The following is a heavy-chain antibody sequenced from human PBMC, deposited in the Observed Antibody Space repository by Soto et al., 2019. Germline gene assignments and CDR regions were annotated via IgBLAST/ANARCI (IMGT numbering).Heavy chain of an antibody. V-gene: IGHV1-69*13. CDR3: AKSAPMDAGDKYYYDF. D-gene: IGHD4-17*01. CDR1: GGTFSTFG. Sequence: SVKVSCKASGGTFSTFGISWVRQAPGQGLEWMGGIIPFFGTARYSQKFEDGITITADESTNTVYMDLRSLTSEDTAIYYCAKSAPMDAGDKYYYDFWGQGALVTVSS. CDR2: IIPFFGTA. J-gene: IGHJ4*02.